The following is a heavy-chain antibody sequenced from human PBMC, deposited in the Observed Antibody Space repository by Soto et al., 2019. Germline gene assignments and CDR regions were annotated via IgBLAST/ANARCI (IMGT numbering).Heavy chain of an antibody. V-gene: IGHV4-34*01. CDR2: INHSGST. CDR1: GGSFSGYY. Sequence: SETLSLTCAVYGGSFSGYYWSWIRQPPGKGLEWIGEINHSGSTNYNPSLKSRVTISVDTSKNQFSLKLSSVTAADTAVYYCARGFYYYGSGSYNYYYYGMDVWGQGTTVTVSS. D-gene: IGHD3-10*01. J-gene: IGHJ6*02. CDR3: ARGFYYYGSGSYNYYYYGMDV.